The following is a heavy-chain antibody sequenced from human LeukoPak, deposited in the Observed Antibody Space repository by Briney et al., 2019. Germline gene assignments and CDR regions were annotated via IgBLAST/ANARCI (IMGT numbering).Heavy chain of an antibody. J-gene: IGHJ4*02. CDR2: IYYSGST. Sequence: SQALSLTCTVSGGSISSGDYYWSWIRQPPGKGLEWIGYIYYSGSTYYNPSLKSRVTISVDTSKNQFSLKLSSVTAADTAVYYCARLYYYDSSGLDYWGQGTLVTVSS. CDR1: GGSISSGDYY. CDR3: ARLYYYDSSGLDY. D-gene: IGHD3-22*01. V-gene: IGHV4-30-4*08.